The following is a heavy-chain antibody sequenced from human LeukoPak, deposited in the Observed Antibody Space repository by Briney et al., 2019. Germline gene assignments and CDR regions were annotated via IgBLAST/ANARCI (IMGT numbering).Heavy chain of an antibody. CDR2: IIPIFGTA. CDR1: GFTFSSYW. Sequence: GGSLRLSCAASGFTFSSYWMSWVRQAPGQGLEWMGGIIPIFGTANYAQKFQGRVTITADESTSTAYMELSSLRSEDTAVYYCARDRDVGMVREPYYFDYWGQGTLVTVSS. D-gene: IGHD3-10*01. CDR3: ARDRDVGMVREPYYFDY. J-gene: IGHJ4*02. V-gene: IGHV1-69*01.